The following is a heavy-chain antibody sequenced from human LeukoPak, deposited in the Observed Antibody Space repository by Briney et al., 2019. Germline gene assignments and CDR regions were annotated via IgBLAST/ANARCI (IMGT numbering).Heavy chain of an antibody. D-gene: IGHD1-14*01. J-gene: IGHJ4*02. V-gene: IGHV3-30*18. CDR3: AKDRLFTTYYFDY. CDR1: GFTFSTYG. CDR2: ISYDGSNK. Sequence: GGSLRLSCAASGFTFSTYGMHWVRQAPGKGLEWVAVISYDGSNKYYADSVKGRFTISRDNSKNTLYLQMNSLRAEDTAVYYCAKDRLFTTYYFDYWGQGTLVTVSS.